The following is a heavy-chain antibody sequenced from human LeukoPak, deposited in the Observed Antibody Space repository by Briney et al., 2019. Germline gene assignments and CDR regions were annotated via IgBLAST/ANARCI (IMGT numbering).Heavy chain of an antibody. J-gene: IGHJ4*03. CDR3: ARQSGSYYDY. V-gene: IGHV4-38-2*01. CDR2: TYRSGTT. D-gene: IGHD1-26*01. CDR1: GYSINNGYY. Sequence: SETLSLTCAVSGYSINNGYYWGWIRQPPGKGLEWIANTYRSGTTYYNPSLKSRVTISIDTSKNQVSLRLTSVTAADTAVYYCARQSGSYYDYWGQGALVTVSS.